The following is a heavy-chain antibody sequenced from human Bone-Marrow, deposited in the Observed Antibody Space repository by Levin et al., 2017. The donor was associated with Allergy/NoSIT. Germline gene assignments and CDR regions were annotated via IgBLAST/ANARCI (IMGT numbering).Heavy chain of an antibody. V-gene: IGHV4-4*09. D-gene: IGHD6-13*01. J-gene: IGHJ6*02. CDR2: FDDSGTS. CDR3: TKSRFSSSWYGAGMAV. CDR1: DVSIQTYY. Sequence: SQTLSLTCAVSDVSIQTYYWSWVRQSPERGLEWIGYFDDSGTSAYNPSFKSRATISIDMSNNRFSLELTSVTAADTAVYYCTKSRFSSSWYGAGMAVWGQGATVIVS.